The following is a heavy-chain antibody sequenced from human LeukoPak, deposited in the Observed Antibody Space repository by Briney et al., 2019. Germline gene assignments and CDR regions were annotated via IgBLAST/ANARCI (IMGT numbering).Heavy chain of an antibody. CDR2: ISAYSGNT. CDR1: GYTFTRYV. Sequence: ASVKVSCKASGYTFTRYVISWVRQAPGQGLEWMGWISAYSGNTNYAQKLQGRVTMTTDTSTSTAYRELGSLRSDYSAVYYCARLISMLRGAIDYWGQGTLVTVSS. V-gene: IGHV1-18*04. D-gene: IGHD3-10*01. CDR3: ARLISMLRGAIDY. J-gene: IGHJ4*02.